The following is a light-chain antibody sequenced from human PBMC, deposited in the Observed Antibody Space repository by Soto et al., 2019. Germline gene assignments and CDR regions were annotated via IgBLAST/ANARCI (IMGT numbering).Light chain of an antibody. CDR1: QSISTS. CDR2: AAS. Sequence: DTQMTQSPSSLSASVGDRLTITCRASQSISTSLNWYQQTPGKAPKLLIYAASSLQSGVPSRFSGSGSGTDFTLTISSLQPEDFATYYCQQTYNAPRTFGQGTKVDIK. CDR3: QQTYNAPRT. J-gene: IGKJ1*01. V-gene: IGKV1-39*01.